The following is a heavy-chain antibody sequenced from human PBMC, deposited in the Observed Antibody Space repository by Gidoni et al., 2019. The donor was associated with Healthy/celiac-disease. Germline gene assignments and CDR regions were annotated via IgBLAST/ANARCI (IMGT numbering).Heavy chain of an antibody. Sequence: EVQLVESGGGLFQPGGSLRLSCAASGFTFSSYWMHCVRQAPGKGLVWVSRINSDGSSTSYADSVKGRFTISRDNAKNTLYLQMNSLRAEDTAVYYCARGPIGGVIANWGQGTLVTVSS. CDR2: INSDGSST. J-gene: IGHJ4*02. CDR1: GFTFSSYW. CDR3: ARGPIGGVIAN. V-gene: IGHV3-74*01. D-gene: IGHD3-16*02.